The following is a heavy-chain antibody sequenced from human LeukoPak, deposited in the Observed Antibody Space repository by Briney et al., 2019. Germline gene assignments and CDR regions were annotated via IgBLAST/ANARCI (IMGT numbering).Heavy chain of an antibody. D-gene: IGHD6-13*01. CDR1: GFTFSSYA. Sequence: PGGSLRLSCAASGFTFSSYAMSWVRQAPGKGLEWVSAISGSGGSTYYADSVKGRFTISRDNSKNTLYLQMNSLRAEDTAVYYCARGPLAAANPGYYYYGMDVWGQGPRSPSP. V-gene: IGHV3-23*01. J-gene: IGHJ6*02. CDR3: ARGPLAAANPGYYYYGMDV. CDR2: ISGSGGST.